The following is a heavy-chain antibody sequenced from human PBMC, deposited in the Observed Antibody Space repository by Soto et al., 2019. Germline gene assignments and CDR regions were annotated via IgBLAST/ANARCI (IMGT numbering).Heavy chain of an antibody. CDR1: GFTFSSYE. V-gene: IGHV3-48*03. Sequence: GGSLRLSCAASGFTFSSYEMNWVRQAPGKRPEWISYISSSGTTTDYAASVRGRFTVSRDNTKNSLYLQMNSLRAEDTAFYYCARALRATAAWNWFDPWGQGTLVTSPQ. J-gene: IGHJ5*02. CDR3: ARALRATAAWNWFDP. CDR2: ISSSGTTT. D-gene: IGHD6-13*01.